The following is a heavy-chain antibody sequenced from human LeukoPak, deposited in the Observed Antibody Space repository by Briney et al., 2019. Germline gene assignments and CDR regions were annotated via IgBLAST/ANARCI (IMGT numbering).Heavy chain of an antibody. Sequence: PGGSLRLSCAASGFTFSSYSMNWVRQAPGKGLEWVSSISTSSTYIYYADSVKGRFTISKDNAKNSLYLQMNNLRAEDTGVYYCARVLPTGSWNPDYWGQGTLVTVSS. CDR1: GFTFSSYS. V-gene: IGHV3-21*01. D-gene: IGHD6-13*01. CDR3: ARVLPTGSWNPDY. J-gene: IGHJ4*02. CDR2: ISTSSTYI.